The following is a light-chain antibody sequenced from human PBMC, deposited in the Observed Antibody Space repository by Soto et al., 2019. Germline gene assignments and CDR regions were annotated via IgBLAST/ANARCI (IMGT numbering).Light chain of an antibody. Sequence: DIQMTQSPSSLSASVGDRVTITCRASQSIDNSLNWYQQKPGKAPKVLIYSASRLQSGVPSRFSGSGSGTDFTLTISSLQPEDFATYFCQQSSSTPPEYTFGQGTKLEIK. V-gene: IGKV1-39*01. CDR2: SAS. CDR3: QQSSSTPPEYT. J-gene: IGKJ2*01. CDR1: QSIDNS.